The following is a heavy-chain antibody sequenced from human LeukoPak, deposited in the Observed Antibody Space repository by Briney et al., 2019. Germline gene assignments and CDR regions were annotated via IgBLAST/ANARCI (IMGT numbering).Heavy chain of an antibody. D-gene: IGHD1-26*01. CDR2: ISYDGSNK. CDR1: GFTFSSYA. V-gene: IGHV3-30*03. Sequence: GGSLRLSYAASGFTFSSYAMHWVRQAPGKGLEWVAVISYDGSNKYYADSVKGRFTISRDNSKNTLYLQMNSLRPEDTAVYYCARRYSGSYNYYYMDVWGKGTTVTVSS. CDR3: ARRYSGSYNYYYMDV. J-gene: IGHJ6*03.